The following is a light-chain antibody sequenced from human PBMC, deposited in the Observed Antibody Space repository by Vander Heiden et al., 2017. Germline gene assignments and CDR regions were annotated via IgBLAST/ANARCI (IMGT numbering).Light chain of an antibody. CDR2: DAS. CDR3: QQRSNSAIT. V-gene: IGKV3-11*01. CDR1: QSVSSY. J-gene: IGKJ5*01. Sequence: EIVLTQSPATLSLSPGERATLSCRASQSVSSYLAWYQQKPGQAPRLLIYDASNRATGIPARFSGSGSGTDFTLTISSLEPEDFAVYYCQQRSNSAITFGQGTQLXIK.